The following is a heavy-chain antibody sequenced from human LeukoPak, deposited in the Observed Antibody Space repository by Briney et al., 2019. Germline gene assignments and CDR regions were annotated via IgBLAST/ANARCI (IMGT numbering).Heavy chain of an antibody. Sequence: GGSLRLSCAASGFTFTTYWTNWVRQAPGKGLEWVALINPDGSQTIYVDSVKGRFTISRDNAENSLYLQMNTLRAEDTAVYYCARDLGYGALDPWGQGTLVTVSS. CDR1: GFTFTTYW. CDR3: ARDLGYGALDP. J-gene: IGHJ5*02. V-gene: IGHV3-7*01. D-gene: IGHD4-17*01. CDR2: INPDGSQT.